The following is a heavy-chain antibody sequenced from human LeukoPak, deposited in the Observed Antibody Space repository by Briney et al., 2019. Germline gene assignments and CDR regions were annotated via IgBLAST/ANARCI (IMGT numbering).Heavy chain of an antibody. D-gene: IGHD3-10*01. V-gene: IGHV5-51*01. Sequence: GESLKISCKGSGYSFTTYWIGWVRQMPGKGLEWMGIIYPGDSDTKYSPSLQGQVTISADKSISTAYLQWSSLKASDTAMYYCARGYYYGSGNYFRVFDYWGQGTLVTVSS. CDR1: GYSFTTYW. CDR2: IYPGDSDT. CDR3: ARGYYYGSGNYFRVFDY. J-gene: IGHJ4*02.